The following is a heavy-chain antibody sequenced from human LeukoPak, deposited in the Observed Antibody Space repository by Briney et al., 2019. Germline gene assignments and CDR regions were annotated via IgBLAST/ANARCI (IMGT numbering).Heavy chain of an antibody. CDR3: VRDAPGTTPFDH. J-gene: IGHJ4*02. V-gene: IGHV3-74*01. D-gene: IGHD1-7*01. CDR2: IKVNGDDI. CDR1: GFTSRDDW. Sequence: PGGSLRLSCGASGFTSRDDWMHRVRQAPGKGLVWLSGIKVNGDDIGYADSVRGLFTISRDNDKNTLYLQMRSLRAEDTAVYYCVRDAPGTTPFDHWGQGTLVTVSS.